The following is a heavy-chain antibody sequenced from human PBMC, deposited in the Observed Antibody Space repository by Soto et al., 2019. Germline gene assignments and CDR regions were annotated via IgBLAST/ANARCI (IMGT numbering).Heavy chain of an antibody. D-gene: IGHD4-17*01. V-gene: IGHV4-31*03. CDR1: GGSISSGGYY. CDR2: IYYSGST. J-gene: IGHJ2*01. Sequence: QVQLQESGPGLVKPSQTLSLTCTVSGGSISSGGYYWSWIRQHPGKGLGWIGYIYYSGSTYYNPSLQSRVNISVDTSKNQSSLKLSSVTAADTAVYYCARVTTRIYWYFDLWGRGTLVTVSS. CDR3: ARVTTRIYWYFDL.